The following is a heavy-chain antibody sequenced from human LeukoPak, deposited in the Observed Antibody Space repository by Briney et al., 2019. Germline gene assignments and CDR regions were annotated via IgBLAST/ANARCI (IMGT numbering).Heavy chain of an antibody. J-gene: IGHJ4*02. D-gene: IGHD3-3*01. V-gene: IGHV4-59*01. CDR3: ARVTPLEWLFGPFDY. CDR1: GGSISSYY. Sequence: SETLSLTCTVSGGSISSYYWSWIRQPPGKGLEWIGYIYYSGSTNYNPSLKSRVTISVDTSKNQFSLKLSSVTAADTAVYYCARVTPLEWLFGPFDYWGQGTLVTVSS. CDR2: IYYSGST.